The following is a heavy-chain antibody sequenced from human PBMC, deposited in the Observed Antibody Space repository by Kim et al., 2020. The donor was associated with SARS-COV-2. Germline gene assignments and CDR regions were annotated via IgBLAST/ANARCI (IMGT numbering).Heavy chain of an antibody. Sequence: YSTSLKTRLTISKDTSKNQVVLTMTNMDPVDTATYYCARESAISGATLDYWGQGTLVTVSS. D-gene: IGHD1-26*01. J-gene: IGHJ4*02. CDR3: ARESAISGATLDY. V-gene: IGHV2-70*01.